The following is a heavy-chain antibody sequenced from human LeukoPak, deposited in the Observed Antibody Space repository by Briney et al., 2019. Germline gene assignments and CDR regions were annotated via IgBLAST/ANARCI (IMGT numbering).Heavy chain of an antibody. J-gene: IGHJ5*02. Sequence: SETLSLTCAVSGYSISSGYYWGWIRQPPGKGLEWIGSIYHSGSTYYNPSLKSRVTISVDTSKNQYSLKLSSVTAADTAVYYCARDRPPNLLLWFGESSNWFDPWGQGTLVTVSS. D-gene: IGHD3-10*01. V-gene: IGHV4-38-2*02. CDR2: IYHSGST. CDR1: GYSISSGYY. CDR3: ARDRPPNLLLWFGESSNWFDP.